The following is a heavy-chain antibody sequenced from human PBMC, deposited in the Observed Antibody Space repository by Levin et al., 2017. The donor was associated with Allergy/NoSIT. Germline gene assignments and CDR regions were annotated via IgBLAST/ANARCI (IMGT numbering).Heavy chain of an antibody. V-gene: IGHV7-4-1*02. CDR2: INTNTVHP. CDR1: GYTFSSYA. Sequence: ASVKVSCKASGYTFSSYALNWVRQAPGQGLEWMGWINTNTVHPMYVQGFTGRFVFSLDTSVNTAFLQINSLEPEDTAVYFCARAYYGDYYFDYWGQGTLVTVSS. CDR3: ARAYYGDYYFDY. D-gene: IGHD4-17*01. J-gene: IGHJ4*02.